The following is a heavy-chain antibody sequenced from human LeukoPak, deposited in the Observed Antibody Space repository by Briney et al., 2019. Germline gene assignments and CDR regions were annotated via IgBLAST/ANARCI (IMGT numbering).Heavy chain of an antibody. Sequence: PGGSLRLSCAASGFTFDDYAMHWVRQAPGKGLEWVSGISWNSGSIGYADSVKGRFTISRDNAKNSLYLQMNSLRAEDTALYYCAKGRGSGWSYYFDYWGQGTLVTVSS. CDR3: AKGRGSGWSYYFDY. V-gene: IGHV3-9*01. D-gene: IGHD6-19*01. J-gene: IGHJ4*02. CDR1: GFTFDDYA. CDR2: ISWNSGSI.